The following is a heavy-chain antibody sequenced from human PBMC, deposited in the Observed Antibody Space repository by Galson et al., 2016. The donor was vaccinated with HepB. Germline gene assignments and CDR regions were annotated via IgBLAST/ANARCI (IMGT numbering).Heavy chain of an antibody. Sequence: SLRLSCAASGFTVSSNYMSWVRQAPGKGLEWVSVIYSGGGTYYADSVKGRFTISRDNSKNTLYLQMNSLRAEDTALYYCAKDPTIVGPTAEGYWGQGTLVTVSS. CDR3: AKDPTIVGPTAEGY. J-gene: IGHJ4*02. CDR1: GFTVSSNY. CDR2: IYSGGGT. D-gene: IGHD1-26*01. V-gene: IGHV3-53*01.